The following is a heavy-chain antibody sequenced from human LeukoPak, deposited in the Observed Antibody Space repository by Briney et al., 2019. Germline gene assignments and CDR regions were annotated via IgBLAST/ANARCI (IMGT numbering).Heavy chain of an antibody. D-gene: IGHD2-2*01. J-gene: IGHJ4*02. Sequence: GGSLRLFCAASGFTFSSYGMHWVRQAPGKGLEWVAVIWYDGSNKYYADSVKGRFTISRDNSKNTLYLQMNSLRAEDTAVYYCARTLVPAPKGDYWGQGTLVTVSS. CDR3: ARTLVPAPKGDY. CDR1: GFTFSSYG. V-gene: IGHV3-33*01. CDR2: IWYDGSNK.